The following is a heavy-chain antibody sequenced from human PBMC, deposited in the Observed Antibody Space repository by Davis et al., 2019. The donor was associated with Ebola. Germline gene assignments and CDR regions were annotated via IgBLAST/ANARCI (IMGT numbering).Heavy chain of an antibody. CDR3: TSSNWNDEDY. Sequence: GESLKISCAASGFTFSSYAMHWVRQAPGKGLEWVSYISSGVSTIYYSDSVKGRFTISRDNTKNSLYLQMNSLRVEDTAVYYCTSSNWNDEDYWGQGTLVTVS. CDR2: ISSGVSTI. J-gene: IGHJ4*02. CDR1: GFTFSSYA. V-gene: IGHV3-48*03. D-gene: IGHD1-1*01.